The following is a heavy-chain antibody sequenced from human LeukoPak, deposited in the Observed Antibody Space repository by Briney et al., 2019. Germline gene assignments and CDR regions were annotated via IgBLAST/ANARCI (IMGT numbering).Heavy chain of an antibody. CDR3: ASFRGIVVVVAAYYFDY. D-gene: IGHD2-15*01. CDR2: IYYSGST. Sequence: SETLSLTCTVSGGSISSSSYYWGWIRQPPGKGLEWIGSIYYSGSTYYNPPLKSRVTISVDTSKNQFSLKLSSVTAADTAVYYCASFRGIVVVVAAYYFDYWGQGTLVTVSS. CDR1: GGSISSSSYY. J-gene: IGHJ4*02. V-gene: IGHV4-39*01.